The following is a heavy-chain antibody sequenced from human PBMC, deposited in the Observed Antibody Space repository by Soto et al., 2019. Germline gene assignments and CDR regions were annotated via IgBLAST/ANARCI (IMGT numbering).Heavy chain of an antibody. Sequence: EVQLVESGGGLVQPGRSLRLSCAASGFTFDDYAMHWVRQAPGKGLEWVSGFRWHSGSIGYADSVKGRFTISRDNAKNSLYLQMNSLRAEDTALYYCAKDIGPPPYYYDSSGYYWGDAFDIWGQGTMVTVSS. CDR3: AKDIGPPPYYYDSSGYYWGDAFDI. CDR1: GFTFDDYA. D-gene: IGHD3-22*01. V-gene: IGHV3-9*01. J-gene: IGHJ3*02. CDR2: FRWHSGSI.